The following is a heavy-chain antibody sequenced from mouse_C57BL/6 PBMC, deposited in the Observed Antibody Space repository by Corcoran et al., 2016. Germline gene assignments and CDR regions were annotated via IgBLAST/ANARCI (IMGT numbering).Heavy chain of an antibody. CDR2: INPNNGGT. D-gene: IGHD1-1*01. J-gene: IGHJ4*01. CDR1: GYTFTDYN. Sequence: EVQLQQSGPELVKPGASVKIPCKASGYTFTDYNMDWVKKSHGKSLEWIGDINPNNGGTIYNQKFKGKATLTVDKSSSTAYMELRSLTSEDTAVYYCARGNYYGSSYGLAMDYWGQGTSVTVSS. CDR3: ARGNYYGSSYGLAMDY. V-gene: IGHV1-18*01.